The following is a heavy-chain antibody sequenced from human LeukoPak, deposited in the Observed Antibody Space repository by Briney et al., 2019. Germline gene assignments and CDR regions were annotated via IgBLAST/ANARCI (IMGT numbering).Heavy chain of an antibody. CDR3: AREETYMSGRVFDI. CDR2: IYSGGST. J-gene: IGHJ3*02. Sequence: GGSLRLSCAASAFTVRSNYVSWVRQAPGQGLEWVSVIYSGGSTYYADSVKGRFTISRDISKNTVYLQMNSLRDEDTAPYYCAREETYMSGRVFDIWGQGTMVTVSS. D-gene: IGHD3-16*01. CDR1: AFTVRSNY. V-gene: IGHV3-53*01.